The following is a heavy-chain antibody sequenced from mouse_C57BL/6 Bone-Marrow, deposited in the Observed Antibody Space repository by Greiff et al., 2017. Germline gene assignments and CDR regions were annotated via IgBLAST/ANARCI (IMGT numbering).Heavy chain of an antibody. CDR3: ARNSYFDY. Sequence: QVHVKQPGAELVRPGSSVKLSCKASGYTFTSYWMDWVKQRPGQGLEWIGNIYPSDSETHYNQKFKDKATLTVDKSSSTAYMQLSSLTSEDSAVYYCARNSYFDYWGQGTTLTVSS. CDR2: IYPSDSET. J-gene: IGHJ2*01. CDR1: GYTFTSYW. V-gene: IGHV1-61*01.